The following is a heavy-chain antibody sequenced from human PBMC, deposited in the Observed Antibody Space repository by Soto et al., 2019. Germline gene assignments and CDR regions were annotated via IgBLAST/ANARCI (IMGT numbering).Heavy chain of an antibody. D-gene: IGHD3-22*01. CDR1: RLSLGKDC. J-gene: IGHJ6*02. Sequence: PGGSLTLACVASRLSLGKDCMHWDSQVPKSVLEWVAVISPDVVNKYYGGSVKGRLSVSRDTSKGSLSLQMNSLRVEDTAIYYCARVLDRTIARYYYYGMDVWGHGSPVTLSS. CDR2: ISPDVVNK. CDR3: ARVLDRTIARYYYYGMDV. V-gene: IGHV3-30*03.